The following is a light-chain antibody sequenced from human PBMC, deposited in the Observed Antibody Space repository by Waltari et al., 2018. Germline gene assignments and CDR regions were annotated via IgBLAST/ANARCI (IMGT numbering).Light chain of an antibody. Sequence: QSALTPPAYVSGSPGQSITISCTGTGNYVGTYNFVSWYQQHPGKAPELIIYEGSKRPSGISNRFSGSKSGNTASLTISGLQAEDEGDYYCCSYAGSSTWVFGGGTKLTVL. J-gene: IGLJ3*02. CDR3: CSYAGSSTWV. V-gene: IGLV2-23*01. CDR1: GNYVGTYNF. CDR2: EGS.